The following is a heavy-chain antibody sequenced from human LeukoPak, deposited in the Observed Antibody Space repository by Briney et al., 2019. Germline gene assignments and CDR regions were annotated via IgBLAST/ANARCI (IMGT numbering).Heavy chain of an antibody. CDR2: IYYSGST. D-gene: IGHD3/OR15-3a*01. J-gene: IGHJ4*02. V-gene: IGHV4-39*01. Sequence: GSLTLSCAASGFTFSGSAMHWVRQASGKGLEWIGSIYYSGSTYYNPSLKSRVTISVDTSKNQFSLKLRSVTAADTAVYYCARHFGTWGQGTLVTVSS. CDR1: GFTFSGSAMH. CDR3: ARHFGT.